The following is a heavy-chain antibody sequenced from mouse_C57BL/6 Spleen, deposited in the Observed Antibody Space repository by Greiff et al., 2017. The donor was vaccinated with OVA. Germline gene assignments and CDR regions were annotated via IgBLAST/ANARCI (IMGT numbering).Heavy chain of an antibody. CDR2: INPGSGGT. CDR1: GYAFTNYL. CDR3: ARRRDYGGFDY. J-gene: IGHJ2*01. D-gene: IGHD1-1*01. Sequence: QVQLQQSGAELVRPGTSVKVSCKASGYAFTNYLIEWVKQRPGQGLEWIGVINPGSGGTNYNEKFKGKATLTADKSSSTAYMQLSSLTSEDSAVYFCARRRDYGGFDYWGQGTTLTVSS. V-gene: IGHV1-54*01.